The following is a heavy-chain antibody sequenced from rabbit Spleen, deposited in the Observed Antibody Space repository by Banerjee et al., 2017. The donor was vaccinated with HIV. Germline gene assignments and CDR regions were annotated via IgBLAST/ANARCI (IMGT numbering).Heavy chain of an antibody. J-gene: IGHJ6*01. D-gene: IGHD6-1*01. CDR1: GIDFTNYY. V-gene: IGHV1S7*01. CDR2: IYAGKGST. Sequence: QLTETGGGLVQPGGSLTLSCKASGIDFTNYYISWVRQAPGKGLEWIGIIYAGKGSTDYASWVNGRFTISSDNAQSTVDLKMTSLTAADTATYFCARTTYGYDDYADLYYAAMDLWGQGTLVTVS. CDR3: ARTTYGYDDYADLYYAAMDL.